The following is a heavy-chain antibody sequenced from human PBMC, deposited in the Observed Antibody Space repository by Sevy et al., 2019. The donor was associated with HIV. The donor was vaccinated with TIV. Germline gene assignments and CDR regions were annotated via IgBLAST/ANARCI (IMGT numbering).Heavy chain of an antibody. CDR3: ARPGSGWFGFDS. J-gene: IGHJ4*02. CDR1: GFTFSRYS. CDR2: IGSTGPTI. Sequence: GGSLRLSCVASGFTFSRYSMNWVRQAPGKGLEWVSSIGSTGPTIYYADSVKGRFTISRDNAKNSLYLQMNSLREEDTAVYYCARPGSGWFGFDSWGQGTLVTVSS. V-gene: IGHV3-48*02. D-gene: IGHD6-19*01.